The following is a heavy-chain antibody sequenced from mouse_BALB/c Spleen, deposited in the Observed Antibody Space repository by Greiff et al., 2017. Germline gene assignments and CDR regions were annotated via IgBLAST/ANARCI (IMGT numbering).Heavy chain of an antibody. V-gene: IGHV5-17*02. D-gene: IGHD1-1*02. Sequence: DVKLVESGGGLVQPGGSRKLSCAASGFTFSSFGMHWVRQAPEKGLEWVAYISSGSSTIYYADTVKGRFTISRDNPKNTLFLQMTSLRSEDTAMYYCARLGGGSSWFAYWGQGTLVTVSA. CDR2: ISSGSSTI. J-gene: IGHJ3*01. CDR3: ARLGGGSSWFAY. CDR1: GFTFSSFG.